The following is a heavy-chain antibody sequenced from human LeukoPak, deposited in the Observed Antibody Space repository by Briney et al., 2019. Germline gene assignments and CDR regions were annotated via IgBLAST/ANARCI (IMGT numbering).Heavy chain of an antibody. CDR3: ARSRYCSGGSCYTAPDY. CDR1: GSTFTSYG. D-gene: IGHD2-15*01. V-gene: IGHV1-18*01. J-gene: IGHJ4*02. Sequence: ASVKVSCKASGSTFTSYGISWVRQAPGQGLEWMGWISAYNGNTNYAQKLQGRVTMTRNTSISTAYMELSSLRSEDTAVYYCARSRYCSGGSCYTAPDYWGQGTLVTVSS. CDR2: ISAYNGNT.